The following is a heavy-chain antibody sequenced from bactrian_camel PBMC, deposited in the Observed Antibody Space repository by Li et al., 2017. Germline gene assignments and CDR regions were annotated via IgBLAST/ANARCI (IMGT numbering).Heavy chain of an antibody. CDR1: GYSDGC. CDR3: AADLFRVTACGAWYVPDFPY. V-gene: IGHV3S63*01. CDR2: IATGSGNT. D-gene: IGHD1*01. Sequence: HVQLVESGGGSVQAGQSLRLSCVASGYSDGCMGWFRQAPGKEREGVARIATGSGNTYYADSVKGRFAISADNAENTVYLQMNSLKPKDTAMYYCAADLFRVTACGAWYVPDFPYRGQGTQVTVS. J-gene: IGHJ6*01.